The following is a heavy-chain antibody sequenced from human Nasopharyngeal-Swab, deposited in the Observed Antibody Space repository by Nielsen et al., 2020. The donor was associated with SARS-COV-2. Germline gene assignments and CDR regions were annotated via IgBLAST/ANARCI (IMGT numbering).Heavy chain of an antibody. V-gene: IGHV2-70*17. D-gene: IGHD6-19*01. CDR1: GFSLTTSGMC. CDR2: IDWDDDK. J-gene: IGHJ4*02. CDR3: ARTPNGALAGPGAFSFDY. Sequence: SGPTLVKPTQTLTLTCTFSGFSLTTSGMCVSWIRQAPGKAPEWLARIDWDDDKFYATSLGSRLTISKDTSKNQVVLTMANMDPVDTATYFCARTPNGALAGPGAFSFDYWGQGSLVTVSS.